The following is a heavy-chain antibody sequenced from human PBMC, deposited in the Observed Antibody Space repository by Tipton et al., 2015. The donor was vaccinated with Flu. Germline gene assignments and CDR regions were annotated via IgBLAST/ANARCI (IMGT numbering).Heavy chain of an antibody. V-gene: IGHV4-38-2*01. CDR2: IHRSGNT. Sequence: TLSLTCSVSGDSIGSDYYWGWIRQPPGKGLEWIGNIHRSGNTYRNPSLKSRVTISVDSSKNQFSLRLSSVTAADKAVYYCLRVSPRRVTSIVVVMLPGGYFDFWGQGFAVIVSP. CDR1: GDSIGSDYY. CDR3: LRVSPRRVTSIVVVMLPGGYFDF. J-gene: IGHJ4*02. D-gene: IGHD3-22*01.